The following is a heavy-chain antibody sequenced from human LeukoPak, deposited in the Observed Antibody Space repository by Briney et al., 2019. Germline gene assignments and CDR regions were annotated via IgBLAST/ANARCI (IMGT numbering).Heavy chain of an antibody. D-gene: IGHD5-18*01. CDR3: AKAPGEYSYGYFDY. V-gene: IGHV3-30*18. CDR1: GFTFSSYG. Sequence: GGSLRLSCAASGFTFSSYGMHWVRRAPGKGLEWVAVISYDGSNKYYADSVKGRFTISRDNSKNTLYLQMNSLRAEDTAVYYCAKAPGEYSYGYFDYWGQGTLVTVSS. CDR2: ISYDGSNK. J-gene: IGHJ4*02.